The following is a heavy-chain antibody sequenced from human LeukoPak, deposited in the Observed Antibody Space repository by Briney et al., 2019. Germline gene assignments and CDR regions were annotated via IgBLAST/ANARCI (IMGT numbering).Heavy chain of an antibody. J-gene: IGHJ4*02. CDR3: ARGRGGYSYGRYYFDY. D-gene: IGHD5-18*01. CDR2: MNPNSGNT. V-gene: IGHV1-8*03. CDR1: GYTFTSYD. Sequence: ASVKVSCKASGYTFTSYDINWVRQATGQGLEWMGWMNPNSGNTGYAQKFKDRVTITRNTSISTAYMELSSLRSEDTAVYYCARGRGGYSYGRYYFDYWGQGTLVTVSS.